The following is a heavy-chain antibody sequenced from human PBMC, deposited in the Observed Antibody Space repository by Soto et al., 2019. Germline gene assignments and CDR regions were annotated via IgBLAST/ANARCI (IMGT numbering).Heavy chain of an antibody. CDR3: ARDTFGLHY. D-gene: IGHD3-16*01. CDR1: GLTFSNYW. V-gene: IGHV3-74*01. J-gene: IGHJ4*02. Sequence: EVQLVESGGGLVLPGGSLRLSCVTSGLTFSNYWMHWVRQAPGKGLVWVSRISTDGSSTDYADSVKGRFTISRDNAKNTLELQMNSLRAEDTAVYYCARDTFGLHYWGQGTLVTVSS. CDR2: ISTDGSST.